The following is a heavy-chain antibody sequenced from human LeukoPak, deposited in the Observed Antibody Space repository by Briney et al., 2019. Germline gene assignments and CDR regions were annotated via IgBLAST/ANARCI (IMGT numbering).Heavy chain of an antibody. CDR1: GYSFRNFG. J-gene: IGHJ4*02. CDR2: ISTYSGHT. V-gene: IGHV1-18*01. Sequence: ASVKVSCKASGYSFRNFGISWVRQAPGQRLEWMGWISTYSGHTNYAQKVQGRVTMTTDTSTSTAYMELRTLRSDDTAVYYCARSGNYYDNSGYYTDYWGQGTLITVSS. D-gene: IGHD3-22*01. CDR3: ARSGNYYDNSGYYTDY.